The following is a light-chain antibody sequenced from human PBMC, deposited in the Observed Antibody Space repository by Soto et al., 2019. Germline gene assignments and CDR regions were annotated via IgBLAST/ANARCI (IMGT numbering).Light chain of an antibody. CDR2: DVS. V-gene: IGLV2-14*03. J-gene: IGLJ1*01. CDR1: SSDVGGYNY. CDR3: SSYTTSNTRQIV. Sequence: QYVLTPPASVSGSPGQSITISCTGTSSDVGGYNYVSWYQHHPGKAPKLIIYDVSNRPSGVSIRFSGSKSDNTASLTISGLQPEDEADYHCSSYTTSNTRQIVFGTGTKVTVL.